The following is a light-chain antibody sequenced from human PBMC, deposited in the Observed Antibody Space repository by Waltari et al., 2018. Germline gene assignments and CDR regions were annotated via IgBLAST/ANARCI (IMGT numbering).Light chain of an antibody. CDR3: QQSYSLVPIT. V-gene: IGKV1-39*01. J-gene: IGKJ5*01. CDR2: AAS. Sequence: DIQMTQAPSSLSASVGDRVTIPCRSSQRISNYLNWYQQKPGKAPHLLIFAASSLQSGVPSRFSGSGSGTEFTLTISSLHPEDFATYYCQQSYSLVPITFGQGTRLEIK. CDR1: QRISNY.